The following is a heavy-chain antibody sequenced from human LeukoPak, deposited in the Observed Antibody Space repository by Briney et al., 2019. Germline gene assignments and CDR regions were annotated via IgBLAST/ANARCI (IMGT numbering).Heavy chain of an antibody. CDR2: IHSSGST. CDR1: GASLSRYY. J-gene: IGHJ6*03. Sequence: SETLSLTCTVSGASLSRYYWSWIRQPAGKGLEWIGRIHSSGSTNYNPSLKSRVTISVDTSKNQFSLKLSSVTAADTAVYYCARETSQKGAHYMDVWGKGTTVTISS. D-gene: IGHD3-16*01. V-gene: IGHV4-4*07. CDR3: ARETSQKGAHYMDV.